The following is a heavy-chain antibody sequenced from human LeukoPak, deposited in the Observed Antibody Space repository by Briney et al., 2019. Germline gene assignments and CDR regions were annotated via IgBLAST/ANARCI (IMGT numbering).Heavy chain of an antibody. CDR1: GFTFSSYA. Sequence: GGSLRLSCAASGFTFSSYAMSWVRQAPGKGLEWVSAISGSGGSTYYADSVKGRFTISRDNSKNTLYLQMNSLRAEDTAVYYCAKGSAAYYYDSSGYNPDYWGQGTLVTVS. D-gene: IGHD3-22*01. CDR2: ISGSGGST. CDR3: AKGSAAYYYDSSGYNPDY. V-gene: IGHV3-23*01. J-gene: IGHJ4*02.